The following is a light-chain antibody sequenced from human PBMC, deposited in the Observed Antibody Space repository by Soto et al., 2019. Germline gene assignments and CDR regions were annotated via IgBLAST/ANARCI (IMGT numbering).Light chain of an antibody. V-gene: IGLV2-23*01. J-gene: IGLJ2*01. CDR1: STDFENYNL. CDR3: SSYAGSSARVV. CDR2: EGT. Sequence: QSALTQPAFVSGSPGQSITISCTRSSTDFENYNLVSWYQHCPDKAPKLIIYEGTKRPSEISDRFSGSESDTTASLIISGLQPEDEADYYCSSYAGSSARVVFGGGTQLTVL.